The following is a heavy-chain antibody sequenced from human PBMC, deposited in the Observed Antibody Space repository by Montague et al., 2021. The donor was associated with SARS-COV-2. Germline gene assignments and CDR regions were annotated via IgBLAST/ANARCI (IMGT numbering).Heavy chain of an antibody. D-gene: IGHD3-3*01. V-gene: IGHV4-34*01. CDR3: ARGPGVVIILAIYYYYGMDV. J-gene: IGHJ6*02. Sequence: SETLSLTCAVYDGSFSDYWWSWVRQPPGKGLEWIGNINHRGNTNYNPSLKSRVTISVDTSKHQFSLKLNSVTAADTAIYYCARGPGVVIILAIYYYYGMDVWGQGTTVTVSS. CDR1: DGSFSDYW. CDR2: INHRGNT.